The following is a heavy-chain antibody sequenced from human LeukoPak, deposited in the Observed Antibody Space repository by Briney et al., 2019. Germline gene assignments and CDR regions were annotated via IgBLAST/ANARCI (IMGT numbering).Heavy chain of an antibody. CDR1: GGSITSPY. CDR2: IYSIEST. V-gene: IGHV4-4*07. CDR3: ARRNNNWSFDY. D-gene: IGHD1-1*01. Sequence: PSETLSLTCTVSGGSITSPYWHWIRQPAGTGLEWIGRIYSIESTIYNPSLMSRLTMSVDTSKNQFSLKLSSVTAADTAVYFCARRNNNWSFDYWGQGILVTVSS. J-gene: IGHJ4*02.